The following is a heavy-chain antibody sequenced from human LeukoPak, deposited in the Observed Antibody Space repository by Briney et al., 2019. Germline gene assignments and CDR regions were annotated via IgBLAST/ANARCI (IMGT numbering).Heavy chain of an antibody. CDR3: ARDTVVVPAAFGEYYYYYMDV. CDR1: GGSISSSSYY. J-gene: IGHJ6*03. CDR2: IYTSGST. Sequence: SETLSLTCTVSGGSISSSSYYWGWIRQPAGKGLEWIGRIYTSGSTNYNPSLKSRVTMSVDTSKNQFSLKLSSVTAADTVVYYCARDTVVVPAAFGEYYYYYMDVWGKGTTVTVSS. D-gene: IGHD2-2*01. V-gene: IGHV4-61*02.